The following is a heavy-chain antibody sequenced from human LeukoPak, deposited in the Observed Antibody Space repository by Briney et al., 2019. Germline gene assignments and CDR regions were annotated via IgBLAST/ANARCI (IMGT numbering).Heavy chain of an antibody. D-gene: IGHD2-8*01. V-gene: IGHV5-51*01. Sequence: GESLKISCTGSGYFFINYWIAWVRQRPGKGLEWMGIIYPADSDTRYSPSFQGQVSISADKSIRSAYLQWSSLKASDTAMYYYATSRYVTDGVYYTQDDSWGQGTLVTVSS. CDR2: IYPADSDT. CDR3: ATSRYVTDGVYYTQDDS. CDR1: GYFFINYW. J-gene: IGHJ5*01.